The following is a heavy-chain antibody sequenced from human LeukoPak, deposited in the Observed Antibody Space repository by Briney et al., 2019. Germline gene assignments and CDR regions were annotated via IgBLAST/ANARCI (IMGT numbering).Heavy chain of an antibody. CDR1: GFTFSSYS. J-gene: IGHJ4*02. Sequence: PGGSLRLSCAASGFTFSSYSMNWVRQAPGKGLEWVSYISSSSSTIYYADSVKGRFTISRDNAKNSLYLQMNSLRAEDTAVYYCAREVRMTTVTTFFDYWGQGTLVTVSS. CDR3: AREVRMTTVTTFFDY. CDR2: ISSSSSTI. V-gene: IGHV3-48*01. D-gene: IGHD4-17*01.